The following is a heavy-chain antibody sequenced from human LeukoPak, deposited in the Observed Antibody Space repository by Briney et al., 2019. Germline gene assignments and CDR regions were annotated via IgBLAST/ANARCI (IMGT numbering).Heavy chain of an antibody. D-gene: IGHD5/OR15-5a*01. Sequence: SQTLSLTCAVSGGSISSGGYSWSWIRQPPGKVLECIGYIYHSGSTHYNPSLKSRVTISVDRSKNQFSLKLSSVSAADTAVYYCARGLHSTSRSLDVWGKGTTVTVSS. CDR2: IYHSGST. V-gene: IGHV4-30-2*01. J-gene: IGHJ6*04. CDR1: GGSISSGGYS. CDR3: ARGLHSTSRSLDV.